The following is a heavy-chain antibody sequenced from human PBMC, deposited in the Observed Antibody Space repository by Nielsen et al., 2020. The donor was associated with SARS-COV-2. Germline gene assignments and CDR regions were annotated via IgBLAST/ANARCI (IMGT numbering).Heavy chain of an antibody. J-gene: IGHJ4*02. D-gene: IGHD1-26*01. V-gene: IGHV3-23*01. CDR1: KFTFNSYA. Sequence: LKISCAASKFTFNSYAMSWVRQAPGKGLEWVSAISGNGDTTYYADSVKGRFIISRDNSKNTLYLEMNSLRADDTAVYYCANGPGSWDYWGQGTLVTVSS. CDR3: ANGPGSWDY. CDR2: ISGNGDTT.